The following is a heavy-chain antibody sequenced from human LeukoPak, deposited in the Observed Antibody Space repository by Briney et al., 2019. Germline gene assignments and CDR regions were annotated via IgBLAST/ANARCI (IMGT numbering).Heavy chain of an antibody. V-gene: IGHV1-2*02. CDR2: INPNSGGT. J-gene: IGHJ1*01. CDR1: GYTFTSYY. CDR3: ARGARITMVRGVIVPPAEYFQH. Sequence: ASVKVSCKASGYTFTSYYMHWVRQAPGQGLEWMGWINPNSGGTNYAQKFQGRVTMTRDTSISTAYMELSRLRSDDTAVYYCARGARITMVRGVIVPPAEYFQHWGQGTLVTVSS. D-gene: IGHD3-10*01.